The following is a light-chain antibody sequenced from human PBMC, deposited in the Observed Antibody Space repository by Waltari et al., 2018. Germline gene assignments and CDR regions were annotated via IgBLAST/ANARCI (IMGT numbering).Light chain of an antibody. Sequence: QSALTQPAYVSGSPGQSITISCTGTSSDGGTYDYVSWYQQHPGKAPKLMIYDVTKRPSGIANRFSGSKSGNTASLTISGLQAEDEADYYCSSYTTSSTVYVFGTGTKVTVL. CDR2: DVT. CDR1: SSDGGTYDY. J-gene: IGLJ1*01. V-gene: IGLV2-14*03. CDR3: SSYTTSSTVYV.